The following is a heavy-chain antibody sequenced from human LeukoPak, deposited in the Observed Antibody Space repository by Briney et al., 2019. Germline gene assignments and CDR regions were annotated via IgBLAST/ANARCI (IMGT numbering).Heavy chain of an antibody. J-gene: IGHJ4*02. CDR1: GYTFTGYY. CDR2: INPSGGST. Sequence: ASVKVSCKASGYTFTGYYMHWVRQAPGQGLEWMGIINPSGGSTSYAQKFQGRVTMTRDTSTSTVYMELSSLRSEDTAVYYCARDSVAGTFDYWGQGTLVTVSS. D-gene: IGHD6-19*01. V-gene: IGHV1-46*01. CDR3: ARDSVAGTFDY.